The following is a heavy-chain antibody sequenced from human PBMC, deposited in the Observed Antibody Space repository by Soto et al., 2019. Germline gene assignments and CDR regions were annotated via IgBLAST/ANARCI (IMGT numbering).Heavy chain of an antibody. CDR1: GFSLSTRGVG. J-gene: IGHJ4*02. V-gene: IGHV2-5*02. D-gene: IGHD4-17*01. CDR3: AHMRDDYGHFFDY. CDR2: IYWDDDK. Sequence: QITLKESGPTLVKPTQTLTLTCTVSGFSLSTRGVGVAWIRQPPGKALKWLALIYWDDDKRYSPSLEGRLTITKDTSKNQVVLRMTNMDPVDTATYFCAHMRDDYGHFFDYWGQGTLVNVSS.